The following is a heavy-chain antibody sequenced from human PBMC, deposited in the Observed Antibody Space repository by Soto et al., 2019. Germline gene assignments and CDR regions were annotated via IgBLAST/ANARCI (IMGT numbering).Heavy chain of an antibody. J-gene: IGHJ5*02. CDR3: ARPVAVAGTGGWFDP. D-gene: IGHD6-19*01. CDR1: GGTFSSYT. Sequence: SVKVSCKASGGTFSSYTISWVRQAPGQGLEWMGRIIPILGIANYAQKFQGRVTITADKSTSTAYMELSSLRSEDMAVYYCARPVAVAGTGGWFDPWGQGTLVTVSS. CDR2: IIPILGIA. V-gene: IGHV1-69*02.